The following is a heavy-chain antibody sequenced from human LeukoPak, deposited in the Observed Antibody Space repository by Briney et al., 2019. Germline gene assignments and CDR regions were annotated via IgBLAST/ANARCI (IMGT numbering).Heavy chain of an antibody. D-gene: IGHD6-19*01. J-gene: IGHJ6*03. CDR1: GYTFSGSY. CDR3: ARDKGSSGWFYYYYFMDL. V-gene: IGHV1-2*02. Sequence: ASVNVSCKASGYTFSGSYIHWVRQAPGQGLEWMGWISPKSGDTKYSQKFQGRVSMTSDTSIATAYMELSRLNSDDTAVYYCARDKGSSGWFYYYYFMDLRGRGTTVTVSS. CDR2: ISPKSGDT.